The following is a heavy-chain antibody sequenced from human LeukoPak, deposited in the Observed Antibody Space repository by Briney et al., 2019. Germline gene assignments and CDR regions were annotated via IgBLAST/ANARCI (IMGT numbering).Heavy chain of an antibody. CDR3: ARGGITMIVPLH. D-gene: IGHD3-22*01. J-gene: IGHJ4*02. CDR2: VYTGGTT. CDR1: GFTVSDNY. Sequence: PGGSLRLSCAASGFTVSDNYMSWVRQAPGKGLEWVSVVYTGGTTYYADSVKGRFTISRDNSKNTLYLQMNSLRAEDTALYYCARGGITMIVPLHWGQGTLVTVSS. V-gene: IGHV3-53*01.